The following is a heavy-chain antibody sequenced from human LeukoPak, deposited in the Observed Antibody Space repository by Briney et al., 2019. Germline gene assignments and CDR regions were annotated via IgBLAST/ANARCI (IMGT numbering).Heavy chain of an antibody. CDR2: IHFSGNT. CDR3: ARLLAARPDDDY. CDR1: GDSISSGGYY. V-gene: IGHV4-31*03. J-gene: IGHJ4*02. Sequence: SETLSLTCTVSGDSISSGGYYWSWIRQHPGKGLEWIGSIHFSGNTYYNPSLKSRVTISGDTSKNQFSLNLSSVTAADTAVYYCARLLAARPDDDYWSQGTLVTVSS. D-gene: IGHD6-6*01.